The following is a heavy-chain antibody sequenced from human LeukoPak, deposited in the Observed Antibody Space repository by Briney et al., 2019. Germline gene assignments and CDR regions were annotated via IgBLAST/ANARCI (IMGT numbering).Heavy chain of an antibody. V-gene: IGHV3-7*01. CDR1: GFTFSSYW. CDR3: ARDGTMVRGVIITGTHNDY. J-gene: IGHJ4*02. D-gene: IGHD3-10*01. CDR2: IKQDGSEK. Sequence: GGSLRLSCAASGFTFSSYWMTWVRQAPGKGLEWVANIKQDGSEKYYVDSVRGRFTISRDNTKNSLYLQMNSLRAEDTAVYYCARDGTMVRGVIITGTHNDYWGQGTLVAVSS.